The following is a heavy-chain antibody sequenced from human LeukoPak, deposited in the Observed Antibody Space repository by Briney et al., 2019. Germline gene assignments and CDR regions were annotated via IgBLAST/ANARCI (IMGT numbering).Heavy chain of an antibody. Sequence: GGSLRLSCTVSGFTVSSNSMSWVRQAPGKGLEWVSFIYSDNTHYSDSVKGRFTISRDNSKNTLYLQMNSLRAEDTAVYYCVRRAGAYSHPYDYWGQGTLVTVSS. V-gene: IGHV3-53*01. J-gene: IGHJ4*02. D-gene: IGHD4/OR15-4a*01. CDR1: GFTVSSNS. CDR2: IYSDNT. CDR3: VRRAGAYSHPYDY.